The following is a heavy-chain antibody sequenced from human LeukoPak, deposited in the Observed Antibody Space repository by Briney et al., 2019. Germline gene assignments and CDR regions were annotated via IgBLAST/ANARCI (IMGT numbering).Heavy chain of an antibody. J-gene: IGHJ5*01. CDR1: GFTFSSYD. CDR2: IATTGAT. Sequence: GGSLRLSCAASGFTFSSYDMHWVRQGIGKGLEWVSGIATTGATFYAGSVKGRFTISRENAKKSLYLQMNDLRAGDTAVYYCARGGELGFDSWGQGALVTVPS. V-gene: IGHV3-13*01. CDR3: ARGGELGFDS. D-gene: IGHD1-7*01.